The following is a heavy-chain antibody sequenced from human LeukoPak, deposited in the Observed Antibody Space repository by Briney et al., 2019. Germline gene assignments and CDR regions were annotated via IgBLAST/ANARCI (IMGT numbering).Heavy chain of an antibody. CDR3: AREDGADVDF. Sequence: GGSLRLSCAASGFTFRNHEMNWVRQAPGKGLEWVSYISKSSTAIYYADSVRGRFTIPRDDAKSSLYLHMNALRAEDTAVYYCAREDGADVDFWGQGTLVTVSS. D-gene: IGHD4/OR15-4a*01. V-gene: IGHV3-48*03. CDR1: GFTFRNHE. J-gene: IGHJ4*02. CDR2: ISKSSTAI.